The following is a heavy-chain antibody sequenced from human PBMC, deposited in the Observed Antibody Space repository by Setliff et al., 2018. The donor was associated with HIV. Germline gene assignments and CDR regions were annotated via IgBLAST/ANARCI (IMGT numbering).Heavy chain of an antibody. CDR3: ARVFSGHYSFTGYMDV. CDR1: GESFSGYY. CDR2: INHSGST. V-gene: IGHV4-34*01. J-gene: IGHJ6*03. Sequence: NPSETLSLTCAVYGESFSGYYWNWIRQPPGKGLEWIGEINHSGSTKYNQSLKSRVTISVDTSKKQFSLKLSSVTAADTAVYYCARVFSGHYSFTGYMDVWGKGTTVTVSS. D-gene: IGHD3-22*01.